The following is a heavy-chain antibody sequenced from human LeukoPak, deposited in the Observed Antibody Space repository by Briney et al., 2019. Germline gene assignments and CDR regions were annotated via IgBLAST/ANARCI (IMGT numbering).Heavy chain of an antibody. Sequence: PSETLSLTCTVSGDSISSFYWSWIRQPPGKGLEWIGYIYHNGITNYNPFLKSRVTISIDTSKTQFSLKLSSVTAADTAVYYCARMSRFSWTPYYFDYWSQGTLVIVSS. J-gene: IGHJ4*02. V-gene: IGHV4-59*01. CDR3: ARMSRFSWTPYYFDY. D-gene: IGHD3/OR15-3a*01. CDR1: GDSISSFY. CDR2: IYHNGIT.